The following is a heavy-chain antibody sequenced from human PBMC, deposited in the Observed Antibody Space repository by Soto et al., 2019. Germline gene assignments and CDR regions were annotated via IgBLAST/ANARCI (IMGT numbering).Heavy chain of an antibody. CDR3: ANDYYGSGKGGWGMDV. V-gene: IGHV1-69*02. D-gene: IGHD3-10*01. Sequence: QVQLVQSGAEVKKPGSSVKVSCKASGGTFSSYTISWVRQAPGQGLEWMGRIIPILGIANYAQKFQGRVTITADKSTSTAYMELSSLRSEDTAVYYCANDYYGSGKGGWGMDVWGQGTTVTVSS. CDR1: GGTFSSYT. CDR2: IIPILGIA. J-gene: IGHJ6*02.